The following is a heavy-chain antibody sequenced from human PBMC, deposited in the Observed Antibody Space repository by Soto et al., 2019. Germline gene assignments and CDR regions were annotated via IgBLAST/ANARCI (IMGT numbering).Heavy chain of an antibody. CDR1: GYTFTSYA. V-gene: IGHV1-3*01. J-gene: IGHJ2*01. CDR2: INAGNGNT. D-gene: IGHD1-26*01. CDR3: ARGGSLYWYFYL. Sequence: QVQLVQSGAEVKKPGASVKVSCKASGYTFTSYAMHLVRQAPGQRLEWMGWINAGNGNTKYSQKFQGRVTITRDTSASTAYMELSSLRSEDTAVYYCARGGSLYWYFYLWGRGTLVTVSS.